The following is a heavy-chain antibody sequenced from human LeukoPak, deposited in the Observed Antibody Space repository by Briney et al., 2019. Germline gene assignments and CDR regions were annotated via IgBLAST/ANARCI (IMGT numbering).Heavy chain of an antibody. CDR1: GFTFSSYW. V-gene: IGHV3-7*01. CDR2: IKQDGSEK. Sequence: PGGSLRLSCAASGFTFSSYWMSWVRQAPGKGLEWVANIKQDGSEKYYVDSVKGRFTISRDNAKNSLYLQMNSLRAEDTAVYYCARDYVATITAPFDYWGQGTLVTVSS. CDR3: ARDYVATITAPFDY. J-gene: IGHJ4*02. D-gene: IGHD5-12*01.